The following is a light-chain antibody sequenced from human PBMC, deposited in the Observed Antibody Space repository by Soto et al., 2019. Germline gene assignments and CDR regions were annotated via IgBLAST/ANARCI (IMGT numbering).Light chain of an antibody. CDR2: DAS. J-gene: IGKJ1*01. Sequence: EIVLTQSPATLSLSPGERATLSCRASQSVSSYLAWYQHKPGQAPRLLIYDASKRATGIPARFSGSGSGTDFTLPISRLEPEDFAVYYCQPRSNWPPTWTFGQATRVEIK. V-gene: IGKV3-11*01. CDR1: QSVSSY. CDR3: QPRSNWPPTWT.